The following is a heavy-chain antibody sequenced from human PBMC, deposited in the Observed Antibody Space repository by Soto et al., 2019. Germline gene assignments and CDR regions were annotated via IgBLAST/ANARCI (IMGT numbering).Heavy chain of an antibody. CDR2: IIPIFGTA. D-gene: IGHD3-3*01. J-gene: IGHJ4*02. CDR1: GGTFSSYA. CDR3: AKPGTISGVDIDY. V-gene: IGHV1-69*06. Sequence: SVKVSCKASGGTFSSYAISWVRQAPGQGLEWMGGIIPIFGTANYAQKFQGRVTITADKSTSTAYMELSSLRSEDTAVYYCAKPGTISGVDIDYWGQGTLVTVSS.